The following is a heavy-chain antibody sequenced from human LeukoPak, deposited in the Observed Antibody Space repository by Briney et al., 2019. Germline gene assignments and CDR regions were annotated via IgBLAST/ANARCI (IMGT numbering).Heavy chain of an antibody. CDR2: IYASGTT. CDR1: GASISSNY. CDR3: ARENIAAPFFDY. J-gene: IGHJ4*02. Sequence: SETLSLTCAVSGASISSNYWSWIRQPAGKGLEWLGRIYASGTTNYNPALTSRVTLSVDKSKNHFSLNLSSVTAADTAVYFCARENIAAPFFDYWGQGTLVTVPS. D-gene: IGHD6-13*01. V-gene: IGHV4-4*07.